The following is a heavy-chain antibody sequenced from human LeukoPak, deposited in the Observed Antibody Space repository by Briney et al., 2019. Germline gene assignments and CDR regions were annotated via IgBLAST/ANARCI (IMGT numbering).Heavy chain of an antibody. J-gene: IGHJ4*02. CDR1: GGSISSYY. Sequence: SETLSLTCTVSGGSISSYYWSWIWQPPGKGLEWIGYIYYSGSTNYNPSLKSRVTISVDTSKNQFSLKLSSVTAADTAVYYCASTTLLPYGDYAGVGIFDYWGQGTLVTVSS. CDR2: IYYSGST. D-gene: IGHD4-17*01. CDR3: ASTTLLPYGDYAGVGIFDY. V-gene: IGHV4-59*01.